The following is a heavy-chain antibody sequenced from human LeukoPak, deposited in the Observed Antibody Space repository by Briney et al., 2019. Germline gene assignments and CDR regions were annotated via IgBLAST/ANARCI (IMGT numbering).Heavy chain of an antibody. CDR3: ARGHCSSTSCYMLDY. J-gene: IGHJ4*02. CDR2: ISYDGSNK. D-gene: IGHD2-2*02. CDR1: GFTFSSNA. V-gene: IGHV3-30-3*01. Sequence: PGGSLRLSCAASGFTFSSNAMHWVRQAPGKGLEWVAVISYDGSNKYYADSVKGRFTISRDNSKNTLYLQMNSLRAEDTAVYYCARGHCSSTSCYMLDYWGQGTLVTVSS.